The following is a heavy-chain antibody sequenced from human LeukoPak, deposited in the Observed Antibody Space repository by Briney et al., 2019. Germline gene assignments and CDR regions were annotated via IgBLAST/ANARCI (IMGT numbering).Heavy chain of an antibody. CDR1: GFTVSSNY. CDR2: IYSGGST. J-gene: IGHJ4*02. CDR3: ARGMATILDY. V-gene: IGHV3-53*01. Sequence: PGGSLRLSCAASGFTVSSNYMSWVRQAPGKRLEWVSVIYSGGSTYYADSVKGRFTISSDNSKNTLYLQMNSLRAEDTAVYYCARGMATILDYWGQGTLVTVSS. D-gene: IGHD5-24*01.